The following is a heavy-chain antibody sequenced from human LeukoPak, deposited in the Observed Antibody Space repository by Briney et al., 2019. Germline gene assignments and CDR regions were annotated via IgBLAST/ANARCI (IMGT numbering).Heavy chain of an antibody. CDR2: IRYDGSNK. D-gene: IGHD2-2*01. CDR1: GFTFSSYG. CDR3: AKGGVGFVVVPAASDYYYYGMDV. Sequence: GGSLRLSCAASGFTFSSYGMHWVRQAPGKGLEGVAFIRYDGSNKYYADSVKGRFTISRDNSKNTLYLQMNSLRAEDTAVYYCAKGGVGFVVVPAASDYYYYGMDVWGQGTTVTVSS. J-gene: IGHJ6*02. V-gene: IGHV3-30*02.